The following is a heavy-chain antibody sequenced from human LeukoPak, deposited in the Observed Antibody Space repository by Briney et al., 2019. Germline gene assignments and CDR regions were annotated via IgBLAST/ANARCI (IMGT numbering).Heavy chain of an antibody. CDR1: GFTFSTYT. V-gene: IGHV3-23*01. Sequence: GGSLRLSCAASGFTFSTYTMYWVRHPPGKRLEWVSIIGNNGGGIHYADSVKGRFTISRDNFKNALYPQMNSLRVEDTAVYYCAIDPNWGTHSWGQGVLVTVSS. D-gene: IGHD7-27*01. CDR2: IGNNGGGI. J-gene: IGHJ4*02. CDR3: AIDPNWGTHS.